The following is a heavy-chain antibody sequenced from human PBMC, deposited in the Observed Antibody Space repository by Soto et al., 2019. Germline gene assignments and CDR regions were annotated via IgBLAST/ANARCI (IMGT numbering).Heavy chain of an antibody. CDR1: GFTFKDCA. CDR3: ARESEDLTSNFDY. V-gene: IGHV3-21*01. CDR2: ISSTTNYI. Sequence: PGGSLRLSCSTSGFTFKDCAISWVRQAPGKGLEWVSSISSTTNYIYYADSMKGRFTVSRDNAKNSVYLDTNSLSAEDTAVYYCARESEDLTSNFDYWGQGTLVTVSS. J-gene: IGHJ4*02.